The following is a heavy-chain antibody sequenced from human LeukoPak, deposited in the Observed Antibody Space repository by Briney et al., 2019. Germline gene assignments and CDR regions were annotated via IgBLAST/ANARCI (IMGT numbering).Heavy chain of an antibody. CDR2: INPNSGGT. Sequence: ASVKVSCKASGYTFTCYYMHWVRQAPGQGLEWMGWINPNSGGTNYAQKFQGWVTMTRDTSISTAYMELSRLRSDETAVYYCARSRLWNWFDPWGQGTLVTVSS. CDR1: GYTFTCYY. D-gene: IGHD5-18*01. V-gene: IGHV1-2*04. CDR3: ARSRLWNWFDP. J-gene: IGHJ5*02.